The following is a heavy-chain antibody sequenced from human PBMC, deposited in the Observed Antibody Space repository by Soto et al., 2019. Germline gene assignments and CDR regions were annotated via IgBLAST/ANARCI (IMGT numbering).Heavy chain of an antibody. CDR1: GDSVSSNSAA. Sequence: SETLSLTCAISGDSVSSNSAAWNWIRQSPSRGLEWLGRTYYRSKWYNDYAVSVKSRITINPDTSKNQFSLQLNPVTPEDTAVYYCARDRYSSSWYRYYYYYGMDVWGQGTTVTVSS. V-gene: IGHV6-1*01. CDR2: TYYRSKWYN. J-gene: IGHJ6*02. D-gene: IGHD6-13*01. CDR3: ARDRYSSSWYRYYYYYGMDV.